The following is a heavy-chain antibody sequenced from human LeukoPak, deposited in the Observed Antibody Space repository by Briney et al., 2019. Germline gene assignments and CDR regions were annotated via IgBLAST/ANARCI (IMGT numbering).Heavy chain of an antibody. V-gene: IGHV3-66*02. CDR1: GFTVSNNY. Sequence: PGGSLRLSGTASGFTVSNNYMSWVRQAPGKGLEWVSVIYSGGSTYHADSAKGRFIISRDNSKNTLNLQMNSLRVEDSAVYYCARDRYSYGYALDCWGQGTLVTVSS. CDR3: ARDRYSYGYALDC. CDR2: IYSGGST. D-gene: IGHD5-18*01. J-gene: IGHJ4*02.